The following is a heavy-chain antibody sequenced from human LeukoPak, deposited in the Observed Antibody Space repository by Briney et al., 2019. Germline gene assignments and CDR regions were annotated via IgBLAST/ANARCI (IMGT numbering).Heavy chain of an antibody. J-gene: IGHJ5*02. CDR1: GGSFSGYY. V-gene: IGHV4-34*01. Sequence: SETLSLTCAVYGGSFSGYYWSWIRQPPGKGLEWIGEINHSGSTNYNPSLKSRVTISVDTSKNQFSLKLSSVTAADTAAYYCARGRGYCSSTSCYSNWFDPWGQGTLVTVSS. CDR2: INHSGST. CDR3: ARGRGYCSSTSCYSNWFDP. D-gene: IGHD2-2*01.